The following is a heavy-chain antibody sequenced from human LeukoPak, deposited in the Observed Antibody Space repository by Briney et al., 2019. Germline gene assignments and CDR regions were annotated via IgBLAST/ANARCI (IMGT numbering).Heavy chain of an antibody. J-gene: IGHJ4*02. CDR3: ARGNYYDSSGQWNYFDY. CDR2: FDPEDGET. D-gene: IGHD3-22*01. V-gene: IGHV1-24*01. CDR1: GYTLTELS. Sequence: ASVKVSCKVSGYTLTELSMHWVRQAPGKGLEWMGGFDPEDGETIYAQKLQGRVTMTTDTSTSTAYMELRSLRSDDTAVYYCARGNYYDSSGQWNYFDYWGQGTLVTVSS.